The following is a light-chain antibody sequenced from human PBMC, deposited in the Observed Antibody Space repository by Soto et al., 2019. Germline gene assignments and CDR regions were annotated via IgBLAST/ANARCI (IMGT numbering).Light chain of an antibody. V-gene: IGKV1-5*01. Sequence: DIQMTQSPSTLSASVGARVPITCRASQSISSWLAWYPQKPGKAPKLLIFDASSLESGTPSRFSGRRSGTQFTLTINGLQPDDFATYYCQQYDNYKPLTFGGGTKVDIK. CDR1: QSISSW. CDR3: QQYDNYKPLT. CDR2: DAS. J-gene: IGKJ4*01.